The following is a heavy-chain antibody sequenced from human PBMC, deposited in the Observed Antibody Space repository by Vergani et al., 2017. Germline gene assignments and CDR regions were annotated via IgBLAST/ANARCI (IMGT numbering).Heavy chain of an antibody. CDR2: IYWNDDQ. V-gene: IGHV2-5*04. Sequence: QITLKESGPTLVKPTQSLTLTCTFSGFSLNTRGVSVAWIRPPPGKALDSLALIYWNDDQHYSPSLHNRVTITKETSKNQVVLTMTNMDYVDTGTYYCFYRKTKCGTTGCFCPFFFLHYRDVWGKGATVTVSS. J-gene: IGHJ6*03. D-gene: IGHD1-7*01. CDR3: FYRKTKCGTTGCFCPFFFLHYRDV. CDR1: GFSLNTRGVS.